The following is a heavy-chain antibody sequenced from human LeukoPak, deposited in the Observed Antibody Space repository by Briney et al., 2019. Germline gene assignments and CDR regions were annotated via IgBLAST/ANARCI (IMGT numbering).Heavy chain of an antibody. CDR1: GFTFSKYW. Sequence: GGSLRLSCAASGFTFSKYWMLWVRQAPGKGLESVSRINTDGTVTTYADSVRGRFTVSGDNADNTMFLQMNSVRDEDTAVYYCATKQWLAPPPDSWGQGTPVTVSS. D-gene: IGHD6-19*01. V-gene: IGHV3-74*01. J-gene: IGHJ4*02. CDR3: ATKQWLAPPPDS. CDR2: INTDGTVT.